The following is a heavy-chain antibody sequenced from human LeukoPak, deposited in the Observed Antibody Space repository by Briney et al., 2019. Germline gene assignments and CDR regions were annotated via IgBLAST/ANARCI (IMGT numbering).Heavy chain of an antibody. V-gene: IGHV4-4*08. CDR2: VYSSGNT. D-gene: IGHD3-16*01. CDR1: GFTFSSYS. J-gene: IGHJ4*01. Sequence: SGGSLRLSCAASGFTFSSYSMNWVRQPPGKGLEWIGYVYSSGNTNYNPSLNSRVTISLDTSKNQFSLMLRSLTAADTAVYYCARRSTASPGERFDYWGQGVLVTVSS. CDR3: ARRSTASPGERFDY.